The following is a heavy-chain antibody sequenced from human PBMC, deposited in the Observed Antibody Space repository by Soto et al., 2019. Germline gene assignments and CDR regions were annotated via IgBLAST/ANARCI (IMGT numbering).Heavy chain of an antibody. V-gene: IGHV4-59*08. CDR1: GGSISSYY. CDR3: ARRWGSSFDY. J-gene: IGHJ4*02. D-gene: IGHD2-15*01. CDR2: IYYSGST. Sequence: QVQLQESGPGLVKPSETLSLTCTVSGGSISSYYWCWIRQPPGKGLEWIGYIYYSGSTNYNPSLKSRVTISVDTSKNQFSLKLSSVPAADTAVYYCARRWGSSFDYWGQGTLVTVSS.